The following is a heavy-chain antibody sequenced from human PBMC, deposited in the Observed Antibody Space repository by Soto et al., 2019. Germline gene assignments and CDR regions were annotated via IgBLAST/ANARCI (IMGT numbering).Heavy chain of an antibody. V-gene: IGHV4-59*08. CDR3: VSHRFRRLAWLIFGP. J-gene: IGHJ5*02. CDR1: GGSISTYY. D-gene: IGHD3-22*01. Sequence: SQTLSLPCTVSGGSISTYYWSWIRQPPGKELEWIGYIYYSGSTNYNPSLKSRVTISVDTSKNQFSLKLSSVTAADTAVYYCVSHRFRRLAWLIFGPWGQGTLVTVSS. CDR2: IYYSGST.